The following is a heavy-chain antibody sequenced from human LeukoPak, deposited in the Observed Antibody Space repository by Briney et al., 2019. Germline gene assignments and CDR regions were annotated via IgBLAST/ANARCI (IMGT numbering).Heavy chain of an antibody. CDR1: GFTFSSYA. Sequence: GGSLRLSCAASGFTFSSYAMSWVRQAPGKGLEWVSAISGSGGSTYYADSVKGRFTISRDNSKNTLYLQMNSLRAEDTAVYYCATGEYYYGSGSYYYYYGMDVWGQGTTVTVSS. D-gene: IGHD3-10*01. CDR2: ISGSGGST. V-gene: IGHV3-23*01. CDR3: ATGEYYYGSGSYYYYYGMDV. J-gene: IGHJ6*02.